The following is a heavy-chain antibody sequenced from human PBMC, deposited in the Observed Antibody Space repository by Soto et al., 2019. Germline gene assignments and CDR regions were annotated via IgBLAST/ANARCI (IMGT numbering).Heavy chain of an antibody. J-gene: IGHJ6*02. V-gene: IGHV2-70*13. D-gene: IGHD1-20*01. CDR2: IERDDDDK. CDR3: ARSIRGPRRFNGMDV. CDR1: GFSLTSPGMC. Sequence: SGPTLVNPTETLTLTCTFSGFSLTSPGMCVSWIRQPPGKALEWLALIERDDDDKYYSTSLKTRLTISKDTRKNQVILTMANMDPADTGTYYCARSIRGPRRFNGMDVWGQGTTVTVSS.